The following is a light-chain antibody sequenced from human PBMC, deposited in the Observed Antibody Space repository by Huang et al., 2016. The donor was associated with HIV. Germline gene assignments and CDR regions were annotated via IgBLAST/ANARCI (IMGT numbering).Light chain of an antibody. CDR1: QSVRNY. CDR3: QQRYNWPLT. Sequence: EIVLTQSPASLALSPGERATLSCRASQSVRNYLAWYQQKPGQAPRLLLFDASNRATDIPARVSGSGSGTDFTLTISSLEPEDFAVYYCQQRYNWPLTFGGGTKVEIK. CDR2: DAS. V-gene: IGKV3-11*01. J-gene: IGKJ4*01.